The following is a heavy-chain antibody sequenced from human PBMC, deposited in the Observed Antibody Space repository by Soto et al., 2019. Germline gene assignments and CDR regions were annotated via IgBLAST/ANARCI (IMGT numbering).Heavy chain of an antibody. CDR2: IIPLFGSP. Sequence: VLLVQSGAEVRKPGSSVRVSCEISGDTFNSHTINWLRQAPGQGLEWMGGIIPLFGSPTYAQKFQARLTITADTSTRTAYMDLTSLTSNDTAFYFCARAITGTNIWFDSWGQGTLVTVSS. D-gene: IGHD1-20*01. V-gene: IGHV1-69*06. CDR1: GDTFNSHT. CDR3: ARAITGTNIWFDS. J-gene: IGHJ5*01.